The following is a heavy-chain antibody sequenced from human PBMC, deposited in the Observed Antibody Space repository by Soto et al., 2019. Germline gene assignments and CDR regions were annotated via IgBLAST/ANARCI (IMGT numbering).Heavy chain of an antibody. V-gene: IGHV1-18*01. CDR3: AREIRASGWLATRAPDAFDI. J-gene: IGHJ3*02. Sequence: AASVKVSCKASGYTFTSYGISWVRQAPGQGLEWMGWISAYNGNTNYAQKLQGRVTMTTDTSTSTAYMELRSLRSDDTAVYYCAREIRASGWLATRAPDAFDIWGQGTMVTVSS. CDR1: GYTFTSYG. CDR2: ISAYNGNT. D-gene: IGHD6-19*01.